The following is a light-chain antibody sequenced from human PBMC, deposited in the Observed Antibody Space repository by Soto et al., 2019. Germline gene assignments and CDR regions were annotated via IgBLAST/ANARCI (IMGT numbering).Light chain of an antibody. Sequence: QSVLTQPPSVSAAPGQKVTISCSGSSSNIGNNYVSWYQQLPGTAPKLIIYDNNKRPSGIPDRFSGSKSGTSATLGITGLQTGDEADYYCGTWDSSLSAGVFGGGTTLTVL. V-gene: IGLV1-51*01. CDR2: DNN. J-gene: IGLJ2*01. CDR1: SSNIGNNY. CDR3: GTWDSSLSAGV.